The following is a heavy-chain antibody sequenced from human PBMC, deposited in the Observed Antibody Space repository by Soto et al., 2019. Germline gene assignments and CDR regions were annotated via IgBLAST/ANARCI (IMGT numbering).Heavy chain of an antibody. CDR2: IYYSGST. Sequence: QVQLQESGPGLVKPSQTLSLTCTVSGGSISSGDYYWSWIRQPPGKGLEWIGYIYYSGSTYYNPSIKSRVTISVDTSKDQFALKLSSVTAADTAVYYCDRGIGGGKKVDYWGQGTLVTVSS. CDR3: DRGIGGGKKVDY. CDR1: GGSISSGDYY. D-gene: IGHD2-15*01. J-gene: IGHJ4*02. V-gene: IGHV4-30-4*01.